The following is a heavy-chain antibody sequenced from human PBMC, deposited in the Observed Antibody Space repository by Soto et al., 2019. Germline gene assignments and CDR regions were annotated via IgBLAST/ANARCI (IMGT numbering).Heavy chain of an antibody. CDR3: AKDSGSGSYLDY. V-gene: IGHV3-30*18. CDR1: GFTFSNYG. CDR2: ISYDGSNK. D-gene: IGHD1-26*01. J-gene: IGHJ4*02. Sequence: QVQLVESGGGVVQPGRSLRPSCAASGFTFSNYGMNWVRQAPGKGLEWVALISYDGSNKYYADSVKGRFTISRDNSKNTLYLQMNSLRGEDTAVYHCAKDSGSGSYLDYWGQGTLVTVSS.